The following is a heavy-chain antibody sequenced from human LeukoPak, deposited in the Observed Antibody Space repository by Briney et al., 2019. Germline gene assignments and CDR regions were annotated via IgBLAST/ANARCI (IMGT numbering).Heavy chain of an antibody. J-gene: IGHJ4*02. CDR2: FDPEDGET. V-gene: IGHV1-24*01. D-gene: IGHD2-15*01. Sequence: VASVKVSCKVSGYTLTELSMHWVRQAPGKGLEWMGGFDPEDGETIYAQKFQGRVTMTEDTSTDTACMELSSLRSEDTAVYYCATVDCSGGSCSNLDYWGQGTLVTVSS. CDR3: ATVDCSGGSCSNLDY. CDR1: GYTLTELS.